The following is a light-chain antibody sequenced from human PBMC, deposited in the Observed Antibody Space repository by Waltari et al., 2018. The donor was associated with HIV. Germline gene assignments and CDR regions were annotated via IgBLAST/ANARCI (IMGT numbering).Light chain of an antibody. V-gene: IGLV2-23*02. J-gene: IGLJ3*02. CDR2: DFS. CDR1: NIDVGHYHI. Sequence: QSPLTQPASVSGNTGPSVTITCTGTNIDVGHYHIVSWYQHHPGKAPKLLIYDFSKRPSGVSSRFSGSKSGYWASLTISGLLAEDESYYFCLTYVSDSGTWKFGGGTYLTV. CDR3: LTYVSDSGTWK.